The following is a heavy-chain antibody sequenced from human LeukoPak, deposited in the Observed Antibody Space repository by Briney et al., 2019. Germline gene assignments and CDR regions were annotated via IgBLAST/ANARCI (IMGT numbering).Heavy chain of an antibody. CDR1: GGSSSGYY. CDR2: IYYSGST. J-gene: IGHJ4*02. D-gene: IGHD2-15*01. V-gene: IGHV4-34*09. CDR3: AIEFSGHFDY. Sequence: PSETLSLTCAVYGGSSSGYYWSRICQPPGKGLEWIGYIYYSGSTYYNPSLKSRVTISVDTSKNQFSLKLSSVTAADTAVYYCAIEFSGHFDYWGQGTLVTVSS.